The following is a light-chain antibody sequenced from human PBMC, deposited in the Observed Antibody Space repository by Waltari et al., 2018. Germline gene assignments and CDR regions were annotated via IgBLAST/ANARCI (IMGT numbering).Light chain of an antibody. V-gene: IGLV3-1*01. CDR3: QAWDSTTAV. J-gene: IGLJ2*01. CDR1: KLGSKN. CDR2: QDN. Sequence: SFELTQSPSVSVSLGQPATITCAGDKLGSKNVSWYKQKPGQSPFLVVYQDNRRPSWIPERFSGSNSGSTATLIISGTQAMDEADYYCQAWDSTTAVFGGGTKLTVL.